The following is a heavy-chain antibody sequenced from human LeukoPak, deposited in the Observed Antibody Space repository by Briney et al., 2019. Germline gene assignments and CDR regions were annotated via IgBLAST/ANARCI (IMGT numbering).Heavy chain of an antibody. Sequence: TVKVSCKASGGTFSSYAISWVRQTPGQGLEWMGGIIPIFGTANYAQKFQGRVTITADESTSTAYMELSSLRSEDTAVYYCARGLGGGVDYYYYGMDVWGQGTTVTVSS. V-gene: IGHV1-69*13. J-gene: IGHJ6*02. CDR1: GGTFSSYA. CDR2: IIPIFGTA. D-gene: IGHD3-16*01. CDR3: ARGLGGGVDYYYYGMDV.